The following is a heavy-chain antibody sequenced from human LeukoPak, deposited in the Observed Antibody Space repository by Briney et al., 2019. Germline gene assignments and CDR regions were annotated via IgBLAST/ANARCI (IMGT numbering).Heavy chain of an antibody. CDR2: ISSSSSTI. J-gene: IGHJ3*02. D-gene: IGHD3-22*01. V-gene: IGHV3-48*04. CDR1: GFTFSSYS. CDR3: ARAATHYYDSSGRRAFDI. Sequence: PGGSLRLSCAASGFTFSSYSMNWVSQAPGKGLEWVSYISSSSSTIYYADSVKGRFTISRDNAKNSLYLQMNSLRAEDTAVYYCARAATHYYDSSGRRAFDIWGQGTMVTVSS.